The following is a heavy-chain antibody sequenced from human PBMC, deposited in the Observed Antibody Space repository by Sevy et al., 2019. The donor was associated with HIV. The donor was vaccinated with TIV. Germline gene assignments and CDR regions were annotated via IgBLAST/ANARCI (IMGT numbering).Heavy chain of an antibody. J-gene: IGHJ4*02. CDR2: IYSGGST. V-gene: IGHV3-53*01. Sequence: GGSLRLSCAASGFTVSSNYMSWVRQAPGKGLEWVSVIYSGGSTYYADSVKGRSTISGANSNNTLYLQMNILRAEDTAVYYCASHSSGWYYFDYWGQGTLVTVSS. D-gene: IGHD6-19*01. CDR1: GFTVSSNY. CDR3: ASHSSGWYYFDY.